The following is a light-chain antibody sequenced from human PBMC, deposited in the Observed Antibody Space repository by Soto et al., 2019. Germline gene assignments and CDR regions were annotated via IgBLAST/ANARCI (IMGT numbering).Light chain of an antibody. V-gene: IGKV2-30*01. CDR1: QSLAYSDGNTY. CDR3: MQGTHWPPYT. Sequence: DVVMPQSPLSLPVTLGQPASISCRSSQSLAYSDGNTYLNWFQQRPGQSPRRLIYKVSNRDSGVPDRFSGSGSGTDFTLKISRVEAEDVGVYYCMQGTHWPPYTCGQGTKLEIK. CDR2: KVS. J-gene: IGKJ2*01.